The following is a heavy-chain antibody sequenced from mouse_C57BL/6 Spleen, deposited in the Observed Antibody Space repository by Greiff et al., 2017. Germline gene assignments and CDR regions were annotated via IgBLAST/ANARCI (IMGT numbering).Heavy chain of an antibody. J-gene: IGHJ2*01. Sequence: QVQLQQSGAELVKPGASVKISCKASGYAFSSYWMNWVKQRPGKGLEWIGQIYPGDGDTNYNGKFKGKATLTADKSSSTAYMQLSSLTSEDSAVYFCARRDYSNSFDYWGQGTTLTVSS. D-gene: IGHD2-5*01. V-gene: IGHV1-80*01. CDR2: IYPGDGDT. CDR1: GYAFSSYW. CDR3: ARRDYSNSFDY.